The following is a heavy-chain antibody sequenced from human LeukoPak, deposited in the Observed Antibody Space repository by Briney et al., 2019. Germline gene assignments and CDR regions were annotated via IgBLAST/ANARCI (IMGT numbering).Heavy chain of an antibody. CDR3: AKNTDMVVGVAATALDP. D-gene: IGHD2-15*01. Sequence: GGSLRLSCAASGFTFSSYGMHWVRQAPGKGLEWVAFIRYDGGNKYYADSVKGRFTISRDNSKNTLYLQMNSLRAEDTAVDYCAKNTDMVVGVAATALDPWGQGTLVTVSS. CDR2: IRYDGGNK. J-gene: IGHJ5*02. CDR1: GFTFSSYG. V-gene: IGHV3-30*02.